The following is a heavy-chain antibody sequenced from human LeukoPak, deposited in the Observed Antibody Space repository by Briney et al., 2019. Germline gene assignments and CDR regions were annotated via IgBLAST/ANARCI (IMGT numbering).Heavy chain of an antibody. D-gene: IGHD1-26*01. CDR2: ISAYNGNT. CDR3: ARVALGGSYYFGAFDI. J-gene: IGHJ3*02. V-gene: IGHV1-18*01. CDR1: GYTFTSYG. Sequence: ASVKVSCKASGYTFTSYGISWVRQAPGQGLEWMGWISAYNGNTNYAQKLQGRVTMTTDTSTSTAYIELRSLRSDDTAVYYCARVALGGSYYFGAFDIWGQGTMVTVSS.